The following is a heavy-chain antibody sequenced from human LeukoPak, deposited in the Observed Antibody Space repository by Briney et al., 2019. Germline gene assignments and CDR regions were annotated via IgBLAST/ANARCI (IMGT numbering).Heavy chain of an antibody. CDR1: GFPFSSYW. J-gene: IGHJ4*02. Sequence: GGSLGLSCVASGFPFSSYWMTWVRQAPGKGLEWVANIKQDGSKKSYVDSVKGRFTISRDNAKNSLYLQMNSLRAEDTAVYYCARSLSSAYLDYWGQGTLVTVSS. D-gene: IGHD3-22*01. V-gene: IGHV3-7*01. CDR2: IKQDGSKK. CDR3: ARSLSSAYLDY.